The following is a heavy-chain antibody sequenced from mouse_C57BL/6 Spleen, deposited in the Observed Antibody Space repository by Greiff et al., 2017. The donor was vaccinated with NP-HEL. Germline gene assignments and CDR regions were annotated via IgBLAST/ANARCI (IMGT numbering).Heavy chain of an antibody. D-gene: IGHD1-3*01. J-gene: IGHJ3*01. Sequence: QVQLKESGAELVKPGASVKLSCKASGYTFTSYWMHWVKQRPGQGLEWIGMIHPNSGSTNYNEKFKSKATLTVDKSSSTAYMQLISLTSEDSAVYYCARSGDGGFAYWGQGTLVTVSA. CDR3: ARSGDGGFAY. V-gene: IGHV1-64*01. CDR1: GYTFTSYW. CDR2: IHPNSGST.